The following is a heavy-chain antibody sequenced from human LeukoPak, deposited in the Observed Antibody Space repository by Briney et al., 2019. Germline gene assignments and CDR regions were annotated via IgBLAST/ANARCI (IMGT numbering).Heavy chain of an antibody. Sequence: SVKVSCKASGGTFSSYAISWVRQAPGQGLEWMGGIIPIFGTANYAQKLQGRVTMTTDTSTSTAYMGLRSLRSDDTAVYYCARDVPSETDYGDYGVYDYWGQGTLVTVSS. V-gene: IGHV1-69*05. CDR1: GGTFSSYA. J-gene: IGHJ4*02. CDR3: ARDVPSETDYGDYGVYDY. CDR2: IIPIFGTA. D-gene: IGHD4-17*01.